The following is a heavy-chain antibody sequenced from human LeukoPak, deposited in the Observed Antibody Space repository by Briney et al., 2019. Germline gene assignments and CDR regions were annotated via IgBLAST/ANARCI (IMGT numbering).Heavy chain of an antibody. CDR3: AKVHPPLYDMDV. J-gene: IGHJ6*02. Sequence: GRSLRLSCAASGFTFSSYGMHWVRQAPGKGLEWVAVISYDGSNKYYADSVKGRFTISRDNSKNTLYLQMNSLRAEDTAVYYCAKVHPPLYDMDVWGQGTTVTVSS. V-gene: IGHV3-30*18. CDR2: ISYDGSNK. CDR1: GFTFSSYG.